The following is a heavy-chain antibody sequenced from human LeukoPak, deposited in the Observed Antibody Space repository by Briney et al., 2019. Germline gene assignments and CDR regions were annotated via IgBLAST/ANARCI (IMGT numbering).Heavy chain of an antibody. CDR3: ARDLGGVGANHWFDP. D-gene: IGHD1-26*01. CDR2: ITSSSGSI. Sequence: GGSLRLSCAASGFTFSSYSMNWVRQAPGKGLQWVSFITSSSGSIFYADSVKGRFTISRDNAKNSLYLQMNGLRDEDTAVYYCARDLGGVGANHWFDPWGQGSLVTVSS. V-gene: IGHV3-48*02. J-gene: IGHJ5*02. CDR1: GFTFSSYS.